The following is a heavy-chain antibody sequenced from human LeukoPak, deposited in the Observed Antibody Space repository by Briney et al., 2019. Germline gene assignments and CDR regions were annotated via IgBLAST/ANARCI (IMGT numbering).Heavy chain of an antibody. CDR1: GGSFSGYY. CDR3: ARSGYCSSTSCYRFDRRDY. D-gene: IGHD2-2*01. V-gene: IGHV4-34*01. Sequence: SETLSLTCAVYGGSFSGYYWSWIRQPPGKGLEWLGEINHSGSTNYHPSLESRVTISVDTSKNQFSLKLSSVTAADTAVYYCARSGYCSSTSCYRFDRRDYWGQGTLVTVSS. J-gene: IGHJ4*02. CDR2: INHSGST.